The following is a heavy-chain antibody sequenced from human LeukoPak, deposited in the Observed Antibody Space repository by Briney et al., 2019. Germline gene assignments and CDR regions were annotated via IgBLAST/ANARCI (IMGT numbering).Heavy chain of an antibody. J-gene: IGHJ4*02. CDR3: AREGNWNDGRGFDY. Sequence: GGSLRLSCAASGFTFSSYAMHWVRQAPGKGLEWVAVISYDGSNKYYADSVKGRFTISRDNSKNTLYLQMNSLRAEDTAVYYCAREGNWNDGRGFDYWGQGTLVTVSS. CDR2: ISYDGSNK. D-gene: IGHD1-1*01. CDR1: GFTFSSYA. V-gene: IGHV3-30-3*01.